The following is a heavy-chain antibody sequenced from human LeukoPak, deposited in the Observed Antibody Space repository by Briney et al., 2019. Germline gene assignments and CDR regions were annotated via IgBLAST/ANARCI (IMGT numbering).Heavy chain of an antibody. D-gene: IGHD3-10*01. V-gene: IGHV4-34*01. CDR3: ARVGRVGPSDYGMDV. Sequence: SETLSLTCAVYGGSFSGYYWSWIRQPPVKGLEWIGEINHSGSTNYNPSLKTRVTMSVDTSKNQFSLKMTSVTAADTAVYYCARVGRVGPSDYGMDVWGQGTTVTVSS. CDR1: GGSFSGYY. J-gene: IGHJ6*02. CDR2: INHSGST.